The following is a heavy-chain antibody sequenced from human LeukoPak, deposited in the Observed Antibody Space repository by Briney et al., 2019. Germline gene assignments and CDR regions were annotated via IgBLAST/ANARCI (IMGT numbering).Heavy chain of an antibody. CDR1: GGSLSGYY. D-gene: IGHD3-10*01. CDR3: ARHGDWYFAL. J-gene: IGHJ2*01. CDR2: IHHGGRT. Sequence: KASETLSLICAVYGGSLSGYYWSWIRQPPGKGLEWIGEIHHGGRTKYHPALKSRVTISVDTPNNQFSLKLSSMTAADTAVYYCARHGDWYFALWGPGTLVTVSS. V-gene: IGHV4-34*01.